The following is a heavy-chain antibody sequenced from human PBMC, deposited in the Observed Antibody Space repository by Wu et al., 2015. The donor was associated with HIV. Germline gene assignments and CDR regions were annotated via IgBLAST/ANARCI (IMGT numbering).Heavy chain of an antibody. CDR3: ARNTDSVATSLYSLGV. J-gene: IGHJ6*02. CDR1: GGTFSSYA. Sequence: QGQLVQSGAEVQKPGSSVKVSCKPSGGTFSSYAVSWVRQAPGQGLEWMGGINPLFGTTQHTQRFQDRLTFSTDESKTTVYMELSSLRSEDTAVYYCARNTDSVATSLYSLGVWGPGTTVTVSS. V-gene: IGHV1-69*05. D-gene: IGHD5-12*01. CDR2: INPLFGTT.